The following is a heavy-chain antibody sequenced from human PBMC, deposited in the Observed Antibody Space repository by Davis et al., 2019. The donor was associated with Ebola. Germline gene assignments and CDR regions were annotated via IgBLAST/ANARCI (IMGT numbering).Heavy chain of an antibody. CDR2: IYPGDSDT. J-gene: IGHJ5*02. D-gene: IGHD6-13*01. CDR1: GYSFTNNW. V-gene: IGHV5-51*01. Sequence: GESLKISCKDSGYSFTNNWIGWVRQMPGKGLEWMGIIYPGDSDTKYSPSFQGQVTISADKSISTAYLQWSSLKASDTAMYYCARLGGGSSSWYLFDPWGQGTLVTVSS. CDR3: ARLGGGSSSWYLFDP.